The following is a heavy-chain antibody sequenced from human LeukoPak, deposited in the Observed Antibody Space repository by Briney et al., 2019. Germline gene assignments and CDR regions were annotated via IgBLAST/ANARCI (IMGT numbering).Heavy chain of an antibody. D-gene: IGHD4/OR15-4a*01. CDR1: GYTFTNFP. V-gene: IGHV1-18*01. CDR2: ISAYNGYT. J-gene: IGHJ4*02. Sequence: ASVKVSCKASGYTFTNFPIGWLRQAPGQGLEWMGWISAYNGYTKYAPSLQGRVTMTTDTSTSTAYMQLRSLRSDDTAMYYCARVGANYEGLIGYWGQGTLVTVSS. CDR3: ARVGANYEGLIGY.